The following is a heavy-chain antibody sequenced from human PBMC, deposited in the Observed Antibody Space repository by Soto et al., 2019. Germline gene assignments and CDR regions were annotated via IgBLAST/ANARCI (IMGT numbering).Heavy chain of an antibody. V-gene: IGHV1-18*01. CDR2: ISANNGNT. Sequence: QVRLVQSGPEVKKPGASVKVSCKASGYTFTTFGISWVRQAPGQGLEWVGWISANNGNTKYSQKFQGRVSLTTETSASTAYMELMSLRSDDTAVYYCARSAPFDIYAITPVECWGPGTLVTVSS. D-gene: IGHD3-3*01. J-gene: IGHJ4*02. CDR3: ARSAPFDIYAITPVEC. CDR1: GYTFTTFG.